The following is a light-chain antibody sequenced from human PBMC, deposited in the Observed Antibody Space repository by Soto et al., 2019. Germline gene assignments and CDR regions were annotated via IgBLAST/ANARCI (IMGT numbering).Light chain of an antibody. CDR1: QSVGTN. V-gene: IGKV3-15*01. CDR2: DAS. CDR3: QQYYNWPPKYT. Sequence: EIVMTQSPATLSVSPGDRAALSCRASQSVGTNFAWYQQKPGQAPRLLIYDASSRATGVPTRFSGSGSGTELTLTISSLQSEDFAVYYCQQYYNWPPKYTFGQGTKLEIK. J-gene: IGKJ2*01.